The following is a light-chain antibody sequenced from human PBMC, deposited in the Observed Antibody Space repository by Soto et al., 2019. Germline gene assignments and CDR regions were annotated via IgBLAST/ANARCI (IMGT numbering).Light chain of an antibody. CDR2: DAS. J-gene: IGKJ1*01. CDR1: QSLSRW. CDR3: QQYDSYPWT. Sequence: DIQMTQSPSTLSASVGDRVTITCRASQSLSRWLAWYQQKPGKAPKLLIYDASSLESGVPSRFSGSASRTEFTLSITPLQPDDFATYYCQQYDSYPWTFGQGTKVDIK. V-gene: IGKV1-5*01.